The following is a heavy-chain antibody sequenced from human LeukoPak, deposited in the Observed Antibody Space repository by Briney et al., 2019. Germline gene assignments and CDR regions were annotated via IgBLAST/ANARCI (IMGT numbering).Heavy chain of an antibody. V-gene: IGHV3-23*01. J-gene: IGHJ4*02. CDR3: AKWGYYDVLTGYYVSDF. D-gene: IGHD3-9*01. CDR2: ISGRSDNT. CDR1: GYIFSNYA. Sequence: GGSLRLSCAASGYIFSNYAIYCVRQAPGKGLEWVSAISGRSDNTYYTDSVKGRFTLSRYSSKNTLYLQMNSLRADDTAVYYCAKWGYYDVLTGYYVSDFWGQGTLVTVSS.